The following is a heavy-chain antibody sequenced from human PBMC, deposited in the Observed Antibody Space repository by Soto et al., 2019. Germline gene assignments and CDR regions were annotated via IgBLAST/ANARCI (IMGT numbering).Heavy chain of an antibody. Sequence: SETLSLTCAVSGGSISSGGYSWSWIRQPPGKGLEWIGYIYHSGSTYYNPSLKSRVTISVDRSKNQFSLKLSSVTAADTAVYYCASHRGYYDSSGFDYWGQGTLVTVSS. J-gene: IGHJ4*02. CDR2: IYHSGST. CDR1: GGSISSGGYS. V-gene: IGHV4-30-2*01. D-gene: IGHD3-22*01. CDR3: ASHRGYYDSSGFDY.